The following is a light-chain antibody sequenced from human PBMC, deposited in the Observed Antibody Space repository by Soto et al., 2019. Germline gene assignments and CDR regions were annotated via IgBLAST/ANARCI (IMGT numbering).Light chain of an antibody. Sequence: QSVLTQSPSASGSPGQSVTISCTGTSSDIGGYNSVSWYQQHPGKAPKVMIYDVTKRPSGVPDRFPGSKSGNTASLTVSALQAEDEADYYCSSYTDRKNLVFGTGTKVTVL. V-gene: IGLV2-8*01. J-gene: IGLJ1*01. CDR2: DVT. CDR3: SSYTDRKNLV. CDR1: SSDIGGYNS.